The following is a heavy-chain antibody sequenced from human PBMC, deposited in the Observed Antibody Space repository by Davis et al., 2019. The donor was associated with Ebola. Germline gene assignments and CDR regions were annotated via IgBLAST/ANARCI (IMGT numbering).Heavy chain of an antibody. Sequence: GESLKISCSASAFTFSTYAMSWVRQAPGKGLEWVSAISGSGDSTYYVDSVKGRFTISRDNSKNTLYLQMNSLRAEDTAVYYCAKDYYDSTGRYFDLWGRGTLVTVSS. CDR2: ISGSGDST. CDR1: AFTFSTYA. CDR3: AKDYYDSTGRYFDL. V-gene: IGHV3-23*01. J-gene: IGHJ2*01. D-gene: IGHD3-22*01.